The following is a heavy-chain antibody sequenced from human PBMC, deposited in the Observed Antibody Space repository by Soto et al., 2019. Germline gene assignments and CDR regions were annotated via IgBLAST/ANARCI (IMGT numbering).Heavy chain of an antibody. CDR3: ARGLIVMLAGIEELINSHFDS. CDR2: IYYSGTT. J-gene: IGHJ4*02. CDR1: DASINSGGYY. V-gene: IGHV4-31*03. D-gene: IGHD2-21*02. Sequence: PSETLSLTCTVSDASINSGGYYWSWIRQHPGKGLEWIGFIYYSGTTYYNPSLKGRVTTSVDTSKNQFSLRLSSVTAADTAVYYCARGLIVMLAGIEELINSHFDSWGQGTLVTVSS.